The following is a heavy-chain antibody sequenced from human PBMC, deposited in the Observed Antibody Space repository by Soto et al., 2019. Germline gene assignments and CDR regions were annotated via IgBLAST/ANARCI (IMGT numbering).Heavy chain of an antibody. CDR3: ARSIDP. Sequence: SETLSLTCTVSGGSISSYYWSWIRQPPGKGLEWIGYIFYSGSTNYNPYIKSRVTISVDTSKSQFSLKLSSVTAADTAVYYCARSIDPWGQGTLVTVSA. CDR2: IFYSGST. J-gene: IGHJ5*02. V-gene: IGHV4-59*01. CDR1: GGSISSYY.